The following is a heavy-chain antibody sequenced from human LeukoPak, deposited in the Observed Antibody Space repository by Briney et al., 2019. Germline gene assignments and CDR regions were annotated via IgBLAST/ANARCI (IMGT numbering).Heavy chain of an antibody. Sequence: GGSLRLSCAASGFTFSNYAMSWVRQAPGKGLEWVSTISGSGATTHYADSVKGRFTISRDNAKKSLYLQMNSLRAEDTAVYYCARDYNCWGQGTLVTVSS. V-gene: IGHV3-23*01. CDR2: ISGSGATT. CDR3: ARDYNC. CDR1: GFTFSNYA. D-gene: IGHD3-10*01. J-gene: IGHJ4*02.